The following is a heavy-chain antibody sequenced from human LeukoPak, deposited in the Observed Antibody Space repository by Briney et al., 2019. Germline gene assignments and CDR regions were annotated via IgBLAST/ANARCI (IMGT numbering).Heavy chain of an antibody. CDR3: ARGVYSYGSHAFDI. CDR1: GYSISSGYY. Sequence: SETLSLTCTVSGYSISSGYYWGWIRQPPGKGLEWIGSIYHSGSTYYNPSLKSRVTISVDTSKNQFSLKLSSVTAADTAVYYCARGVYSYGSHAFDIWGQGTMVTLSS. J-gene: IGHJ3*02. V-gene: IGHV4-38-2*02. D-gene: IGHD5-18*01. CDR2: IYHSGST.